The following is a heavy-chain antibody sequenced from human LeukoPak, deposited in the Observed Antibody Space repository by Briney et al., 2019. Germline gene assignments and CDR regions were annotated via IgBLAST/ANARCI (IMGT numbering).Heavy chain of an antibody. CDR1: GHSISSNYY. J-gene: IGHJ6*03. V-gene: IGHV4-38-2*01. Sequence: SETLSLTCDVSGHSISSNYYWGWIRQSPEKGLEWIGSTYHRGSTYYSPSFESRVTISVDTSKNQFSLNLSSVTATDTAKYYCARHLFYYYYYMDAWGKGTTVTVSS. CDR2: TYHRGST. CDR3: ARHLFYYYYYMDA.